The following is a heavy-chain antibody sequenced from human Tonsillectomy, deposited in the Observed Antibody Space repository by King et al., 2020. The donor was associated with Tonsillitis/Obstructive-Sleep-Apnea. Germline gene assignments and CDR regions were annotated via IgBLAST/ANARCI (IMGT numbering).Heavy chain of an antibody. J-gene: IGHJ4*02. CDR2: INMSSGIT. Sequence: QLVQSGAEVKKPGASVKVSCKAYGYTFTRYYIHWVRQAPGQGLEWMGIINMSSGITTYAQKFKGRVTMTRDTSTSTVHMELSSLRSEDTAVYYCARDAKTDRYFDYWGQGTLVPVSS. CDR3: ARDAKTDRYFDY. D-gene: IGHD2-21*02. CDR1: GYTFTRYY. V-gene: IGHV1-46*01.